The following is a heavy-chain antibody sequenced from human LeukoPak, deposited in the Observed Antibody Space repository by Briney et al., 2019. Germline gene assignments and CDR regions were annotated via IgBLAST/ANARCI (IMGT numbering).Heavy chain of an antibody. CDR1: GGSISSYY. J-gene: IGHJ3*02. D-gene: IGHD6-13*01. Sequence: SETLSLTCTVSGGSISSYYWSWIRQPAGKGLEWIGRIYTSGSTNYNPSLKSRVTMSVDTSKNQFSLKLSSVTAADTAVYYCTTGQYIDSWPPVAFDIWGQGTLVTVSS. CDR3: TTGQYIDSWPPVAFDI. CDR2: IYTSGST. V-gene: IGHV4-4*07.